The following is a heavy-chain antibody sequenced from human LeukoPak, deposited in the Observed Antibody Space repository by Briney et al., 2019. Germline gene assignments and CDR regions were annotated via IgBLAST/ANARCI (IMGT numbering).Heavy chain of an antibody. D-gene: IGHD3-10*01. CDR2: ISWNSGSI. Sequence: PGGSLRLSCAASGFTFDDYAMHWVRQAPGKGLERVSGISWNSGSIGYADSVKGRFTISRDNAKNTVYLQMNSLRAEDAAVYYCARGNHLGLLWFGDWGQGTLVTVSS. V-gene: IGHV3-9*01. J-gene: IGHJ4*02. CDR1: GFTFDDYA. CDR3: ARGNHLGLLWFGD.